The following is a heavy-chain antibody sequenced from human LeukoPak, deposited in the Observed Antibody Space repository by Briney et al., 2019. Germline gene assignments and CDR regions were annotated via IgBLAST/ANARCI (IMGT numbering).Heavy chain of an antibody. CDR1: GFTFTGYY. D-gene: IGHD3-3*01. CDR2: INPNSGGT. Sequence: GSLRLSCAASGFTFTGYYMHWVRQAPGQGLEWMGRINPNSGGTNYAQKFQGRVTMTRDTSISTAYMELSRLRSDDTAVYYCARELRRTIFGVVTEGFDYWGQGTLVTVSS. J-gene: IGHJ4*02. V-gene: IGHV1-2*06. CDR3: ARELRRTIFGVVTEGFDY.